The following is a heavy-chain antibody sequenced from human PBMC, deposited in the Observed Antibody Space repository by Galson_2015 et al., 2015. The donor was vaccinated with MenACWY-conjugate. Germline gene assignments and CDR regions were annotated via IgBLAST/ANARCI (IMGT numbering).Heavy chain of an antibody. Sequence: SLRLSCAASGFTFSSSRMNWVRQAPGKGLAWVSYIGSGSGSIYYADSVKGRFTISRDNAKNSLYLQMNSLRAEDTAVYYCARDPSFTGFDYWGQGTLVTVSS. CDR1: GFTFSSSR. D-gene: IGHD1-14*01. CDR2: IGSGSGSI. J-gene: IGHJ4*02. V-gene: IGHV3-48*01. CDR3: ARDPSFTGFDY.